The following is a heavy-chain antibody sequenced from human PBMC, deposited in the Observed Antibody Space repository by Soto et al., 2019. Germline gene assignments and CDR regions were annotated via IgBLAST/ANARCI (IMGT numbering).Heavy chain of an antibody. Sequence: VQLLESGGGLVQPGGSLRLSCAASGFTFRDYAMNWVRQAPGKGLERGSDISGSGDSARYADSVKGRFTISRDNSRDTLYLQMNSLRVDDTAVYYCGKERRGSGWSVCNYWGQGDLVTVSS. CDR2: ISGSGDSA. CDR1: GFTFRDYA. D-gene: IGHD6-19*01. J-gene: IGHJ4*02. CDR3: GKERRGSGWSVCNY. V-gene: IGHV3-23*01.